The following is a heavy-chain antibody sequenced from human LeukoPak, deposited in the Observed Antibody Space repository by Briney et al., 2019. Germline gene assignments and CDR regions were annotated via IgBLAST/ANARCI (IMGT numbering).Heavy chain of an antibody. CDR3: ARDGKDGSYAILEY. J-gene: IGHJ4*02. D-gene: IGHD1-26*01. Sequence: PSETLSLTCTVSGGSISSYYWSWIRQPAGKGLEWIGRIFTSGSTNYNPSLKSRVTISADTSNNQFSLKLSSVTAADTALYYCARDGKDGSYAILEYWGQGTLVTVSS. CDR1: GGSISSYY. V-gene: IGHV4-4*07. CDR2: IFTSGST.